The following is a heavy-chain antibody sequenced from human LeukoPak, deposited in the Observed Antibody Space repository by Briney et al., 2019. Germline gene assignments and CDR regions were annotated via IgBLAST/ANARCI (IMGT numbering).Heavy chain of an antibody. D-gene: IGHD6-19*01. V-gene: IGHV3-23*01. CDR3: AKGKASGWYIVDY. Sequence: PGGSLRLSCAASGFTLSSSAMSWVRQAPGKGLEWVAATSSSDSGKYHADSVKGRFTISRDNSKNTLYLQMNSLRAEDTAVYYCAKGKASGWYIVDYWGQGTLVTVSS. CDR1: GFTLSSSA. CDR2: TSSSDSGK. J-gene: IGHJ4*02.